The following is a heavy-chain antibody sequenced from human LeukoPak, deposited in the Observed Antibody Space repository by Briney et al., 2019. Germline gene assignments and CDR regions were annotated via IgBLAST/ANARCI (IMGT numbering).Heavy chain of an antibody. CDR1: GGIFSSYA. CDR3: ASGVEHSGWNDY. CDR2: IIPIFGTA. J-gene: IGHJ4*02. D-gene: IGHD6-19*01. V-gene: IGHV1-69*06. Sequence: GASVKVSCKASGGIFSSYAISRVPQAPGQGLEWMGGIIPIFGTANYAQKLQGRVTITADKSTSTVYMELSSLRSEDTAVYYCASGVEHSGWNDYWGQGTLVTVSS.